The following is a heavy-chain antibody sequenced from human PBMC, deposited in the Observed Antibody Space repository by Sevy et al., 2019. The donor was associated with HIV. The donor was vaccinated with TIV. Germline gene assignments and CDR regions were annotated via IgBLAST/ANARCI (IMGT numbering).Heavy chain of an antibody. CDR3: ARAYCSGGRCYSLAY. Sequence: ASVKVSCKVSGYTFSTYRITWVGQAPGQGLEWMGWISPHNGDTNYAQKVQGRVTMITDTSTSTAYMELRSLRFDDTAVYYCARAYCSGGRCYSLAYWGQGTLVTVSS. J-gene: IGHJ4*02. CDR1: GYTFSTYR. CDR2: ISPHNGDT. D-gene: IGHD2-15*01. V-gene: IGHV1-18*01.